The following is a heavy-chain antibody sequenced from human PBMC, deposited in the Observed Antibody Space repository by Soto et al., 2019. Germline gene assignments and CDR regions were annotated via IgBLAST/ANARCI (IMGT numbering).Heavy chain of an antibody. D-gene: IGHD2-8*01. CDR1: AFKFSDYY. J-gene: IGHJ4*02. Sequence: VQLVESGGGLVKPGGALRLSCAASAFKFSDYYMSWVRQAPGKGLEWVSGISGSGATTYYADSVKGRFTISRDNSKNTVYLQMSILGAEDTALYYCAKAQALYGLSDYWGQGTQVTVSS. CDR2: ISGSGATT. V-gene: IGHV3-23*04. CDR3: AKAQALYGLSDY.